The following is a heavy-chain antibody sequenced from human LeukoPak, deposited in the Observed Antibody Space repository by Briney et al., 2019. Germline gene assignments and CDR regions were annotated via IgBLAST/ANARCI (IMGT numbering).Heavy chain of an antibody. CDR3: ARDQGRRSAFDI. Sequence: SETLSLTCTVSGGSISSGGYYWSWIRQHPGKGLEWIGNIYYRGSTDYNPSLQSRVTISVDTSKNQFSLKLSSVAAADTAVYYCARDQGRRSAFDIWGQGTLVTVSS. CDR2: IYYRGST. CDR1: GGSISSGGYY. V-gene: IGHV4-31*03. J-gene: IGHJ3*02.